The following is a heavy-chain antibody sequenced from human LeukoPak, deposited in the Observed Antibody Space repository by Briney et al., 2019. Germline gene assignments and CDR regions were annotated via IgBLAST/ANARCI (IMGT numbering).Heavy chain of an antibody. CDR2: ISYDGSNK. CDR3: AKDSILWFGEPTPEYDY. CDR1: GFTFSSYG. D-gene: IGHD3-10*01. J-gene: IGHJ4*02. Sequence: GGSLRLSCAASGFTFSSYGMHWVRQAPGKGLEWVAVISYDGSNKYYADSVKGRFTISRDNSKNTLCLQMNSLRAEDTAVYYCAKDSILWFGEPTPEYDYWGQGTLVTVSS. V-gene: IGHV3-30*18.